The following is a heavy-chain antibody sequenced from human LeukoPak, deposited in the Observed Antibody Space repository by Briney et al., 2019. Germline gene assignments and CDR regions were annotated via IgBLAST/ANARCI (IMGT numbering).Heavy chain of an antibody. D-gene: IGHD3-22*01. V-gene: IGHV4-34*01. CDR1: GGSFSGYY. Sequence: PSETLSLTCAVYGGSFSGYYWSWIRQPPGKGLEWIGEINHSGSTNYNPSLKSRVTISVDTSKNQFSLKLNSVTAADTAVYYCASHYYDSSGFYYIEDYWGQGTLVTVSS. J-gene: IGHJ4*02. CDR3: ASHYYDSSGFYYIEDY. CDR2: INHSGST.